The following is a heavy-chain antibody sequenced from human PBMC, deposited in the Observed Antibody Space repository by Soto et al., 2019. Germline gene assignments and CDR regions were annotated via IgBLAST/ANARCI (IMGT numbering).Heavy chain of an antibody. J-gene: IGHJ6*02. CDR3: ARRTWGMDF. D-gene: IGHD2-8*01. CDR2: IFHSGNT. Sequence: QVQLQESGPGLVKPSGTLSLTCAVSSGSIDTTNWWSWVRQPPGKGLDWIGEIFHSGNTYYNPSLASRVTISVDTSKNQFSLTLRYVTAADTAFDYCARRTWGMDFWGQGTTVTVSS. CDR1: SGSIDTTNW. V-gene: IGHV4-4*02.